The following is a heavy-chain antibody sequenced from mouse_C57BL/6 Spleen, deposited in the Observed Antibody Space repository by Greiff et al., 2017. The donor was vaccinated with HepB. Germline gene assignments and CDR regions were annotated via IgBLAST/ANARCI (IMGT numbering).Heavy chain of an antibody. CDR3: ARYWGNYPDY. CDR1: GFTFTDYY. V-gene: IGHV7-3*01. J-gene: IGHJ2*01. CDR2: IRNKANGYTT. Sequence: VKLVESGGGLVQPGGSLSLSCAASGFTFTDYYMSWVRQPPGKALEWLGFIRNKANGYTTEYSASVKGRFTISRDNSQSILYLQMNALRAEDSATYYCARYWGNYPDYWGQGTTLTVSS.